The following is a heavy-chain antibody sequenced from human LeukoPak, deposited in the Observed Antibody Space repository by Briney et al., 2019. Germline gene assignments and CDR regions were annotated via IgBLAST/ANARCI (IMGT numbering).Heavy chain of an antibody. V-gene: IGHV3-23*01. CDR1: GFTFSSYA. J-gene: IGHJ3*02. Sequence: PGGSLRLSCAASGFTFSSYAMTWIRQAPGKGLEWVSAISGGGGSTFYAGSVKGRFTISRDNSKNTLYLQMDSLKAEDTAVYYCARVGWANAFDIWGQGTMVTVSS. CDR2: ISGGGGST. D-gene: IGHD1-26*01. CDR3: ARVGWANAFDI.